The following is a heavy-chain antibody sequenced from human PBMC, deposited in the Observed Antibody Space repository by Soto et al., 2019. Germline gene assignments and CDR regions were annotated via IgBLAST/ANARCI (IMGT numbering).Heavy chain of an antibody. J-gene: IGHJ3*02. CDR1: GGSISSSSYY. CDR2: IYYSGST. V-gene: IGHV4-39*01. CDR3: ARQYYDSSGHYLDGFDI. Sequence: SETLSLTCTVSGGSISSSSYYWGWIRQPPGKGLEWIGSIYYSGSTYYNPSLKSRVTISVDTSKNQFSLKLSSVTAADTAVYYCARQYYDSSGHYLDGFDIWGQGTMVTVSS. D-gene: IGHD3-22*01.